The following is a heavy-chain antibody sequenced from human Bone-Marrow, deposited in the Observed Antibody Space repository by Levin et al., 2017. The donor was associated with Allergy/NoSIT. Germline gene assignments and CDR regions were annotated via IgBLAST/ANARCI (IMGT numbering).Heavy chain of an antibody. V-gene: IGHV1-69*06. CDR2: IMPIFGPT. J-gene: IGHJ2*01. CDR1: EGTFSSYG. D-gene: IGHD6-13*01. CDR3: ARGPLVRSVLPGTGIWYFDL. Sequence: PWASVKVSCKASEGTFSSYGISWVRQAPGQGLEWMGGIMPIFGPTNYAQRFRDRVTITADKSTSTAYMDLTGLTSEDTAMYFCARGPLVRSVLPGTGIWYFDLWGRGTLVTVSS.